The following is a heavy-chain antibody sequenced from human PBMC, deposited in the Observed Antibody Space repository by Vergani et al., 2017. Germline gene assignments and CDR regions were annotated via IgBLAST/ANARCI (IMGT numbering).Heavy chain of an antibody. Sequence: QLQLQESGPGLVKPSETLSLTCTVSGGSISSSSYYWGWIRQPPGKGLEWIGSIYYSGSTYYNPSLKSRVTISVDTSNNQFSLDLSSVTAADTSVYYCARHENWGHGYFDYWGQGTLVTVSS. V-gene: IGHV4-39*01. CDR1: GGSISSSSYY. CDR3: ARHENWGHGYFDY. CDR2: IYYSGST. D-gene: IGHD7-27*01. J-gene: IGHJ4*02.